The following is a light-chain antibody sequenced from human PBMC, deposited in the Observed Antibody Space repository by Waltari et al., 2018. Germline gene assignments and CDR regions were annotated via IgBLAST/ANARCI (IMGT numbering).Light chain of an antibody. CDR1: QTLLYISNNKND. Sequence: DIVMTQSPESLAVSLGGRATIRCKSSQTLLYISNNKNDLSWDQQKPGQPPRLLMYWVSTRESGVPDRFSGSGSGTDFTLTIGSLQAEDVAVYYCQQYYDIPYTFGQGTKLEIK. CDR2: WVS. J-gene: IGKJ2*01. V-gene: IGKV4-1*01. CDR3: QQYYDIPYT.